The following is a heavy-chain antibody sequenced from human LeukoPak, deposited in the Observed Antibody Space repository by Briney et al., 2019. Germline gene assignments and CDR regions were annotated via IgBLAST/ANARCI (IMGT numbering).Heavy chain of an antibody. Sequence: SETLSLTCAVYGGSFSGYYWSWIRQPPGKGLEWIGEINHSGSTNYNPSLKSRDTISVDTSKNQFSLKLSSVTAADTAVYYCARGGRYYGVSLGYWGQGTLVTVSS. CDR1: GGSFSGYY. J-gene: IGHJ4*02. V-gene: IGHV4-34*01. CDR3: ARGGRYYGVSLGY. CDR2: INHSGST. D-gene: IGHD4-17*01.